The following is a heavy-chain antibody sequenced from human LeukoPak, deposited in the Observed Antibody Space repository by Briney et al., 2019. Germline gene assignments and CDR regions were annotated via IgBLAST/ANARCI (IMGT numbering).Heavy chain of an antibody. CDR3: ARVLYVAGTVNFDY. D-gene: IGHD6-19*01. Sequence: SETLSLTCTVSGGSISSYYWSWIRQPPWKGLEWIGYIYYSGSTNYNPSLKSRVTISVDTSKNQFSLKLSSVTAADTAVYYCARVLYVAGTVNFDYWGQGTLVTVSS. V-gene: IGHV4-59*01. J-gene: IGHJ4*02. CDR2: IYYSGST. CDR1: GGSISSYY.